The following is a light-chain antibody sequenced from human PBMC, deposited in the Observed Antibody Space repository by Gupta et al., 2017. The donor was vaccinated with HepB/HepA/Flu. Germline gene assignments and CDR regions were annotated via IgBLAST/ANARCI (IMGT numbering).Light chain of an antibody. CDR3: QKYNSVPRT. J-gene: IGKJ4*01. CDR1: QGINSY. CDR2: AAS. V-gene: IGKV1-27*01. Sequence: IQMTQSPSSLSASVGDRVTITCRASQGINSYLAWYQQKPGKVPRLLIYAASSLQSGVPSRFSGSGSGTDFTLTISSLQPEDVATYYCQKYNSVPRTFGGGTKVEIK.